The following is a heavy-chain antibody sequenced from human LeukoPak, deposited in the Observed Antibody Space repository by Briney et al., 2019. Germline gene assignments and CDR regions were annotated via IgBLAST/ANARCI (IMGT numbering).Heavy chain of an antibody. V-gene: IGHV3-23*01. CDR2: ISGRGGST. Sequence: GGSLRLSCAASGFTFSSYAMSWVRQAPGKGLEWVSAISGRGGSTYYADSVKGRFTISRDNSKNTLYLQMNSLRAEDTAVYYCAKVARQQETSGWFDPWGQGTLVTVSS. D-gene: IGHD6-13*01. J-gene: IGHJ5*02. CDR1: GFTFSSYA. CDR3: AKVARQQETSGWFDP.